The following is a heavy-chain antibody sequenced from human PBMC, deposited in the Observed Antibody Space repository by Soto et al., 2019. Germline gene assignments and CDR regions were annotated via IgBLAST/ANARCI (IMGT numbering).Heavy chain of an antibody. CDR3: ASGGSGSWDSGLGH. V-gene: IGHV4-59*01. Sequence: QVQLQESGPGLVKPSETLSLNCTVSGDSISSYYWSWIRQPPGKGLEWIGFFYYSVNFKYNPSLKRRVTIAAGSSKNHLALKRSSATAADTAVYFCASGGSGSWDSGLGHWGQGTRVTVSS. CDR1: GDSISSYY. J-gene: IGHJ4*02. CDR2: FYYSVNF. D-gene: IGHD3-10*01.